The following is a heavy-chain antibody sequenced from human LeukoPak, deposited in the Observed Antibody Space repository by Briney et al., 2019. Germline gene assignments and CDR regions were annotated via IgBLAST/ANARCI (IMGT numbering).Heavy chain of an antibody. CDR1: GYTFTAYH. D-gene: IGHD3-16*01. CDR3: VRENWYYDH. Sequence: ASVKVSCKTSGYTFTAYHVHWVRQAPGQGLEFMGWIYPPTGGTVLAEKFQGRVIMTRDTSITTACMELSGLNFDDTAVYYCVRENWYYDHWGQGTLVTVSS. J-gene: IGHJ4*02. V-gene: IGHV1-2*02. CDR2: IYPPTGGT.